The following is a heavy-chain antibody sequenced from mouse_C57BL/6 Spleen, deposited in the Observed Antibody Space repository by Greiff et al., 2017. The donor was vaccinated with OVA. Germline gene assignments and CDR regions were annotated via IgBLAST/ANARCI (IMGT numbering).Heavy chain of an antibody. J-gene: IGHJ2*01. V-gene: IGHV1-7*01. Sequence: QVQLKESGAELAKPGASVKLSCKASGYTFTSYWMHWVKQRPGQGLEWIGYINPSSGYTKYNQKFKDKATLTADKSSSTAYMQLSSLTYEDSAVYYCAYYYGSSYVEKVYWGQGTTLTVSS. CDR1: GYTFTSYW. D-gene: IGHD1-1*01. CDR2: INPSSGYT. CDR3: AYYYGSSYVEKVY.